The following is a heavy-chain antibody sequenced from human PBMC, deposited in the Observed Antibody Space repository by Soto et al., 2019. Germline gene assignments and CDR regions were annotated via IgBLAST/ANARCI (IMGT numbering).Heavy chain of an antibody. CDR1: GYPFSSYG. Sequence: XAVKVSCNAAGYPFSSYGIIWVRQAPGQGLEWMGWISAYNGNTNYAQKLQGRVTMTTDTSTSTAYMELRSLRSDDTAVYYCARAFVNYYGMDVWGQRTTVTVSS. CDR2: ISAYNGNT. CDR3: ARAFVNYYGMDV. V-gene: IGHV1-18*04. J-gene: IGHJ6*02.